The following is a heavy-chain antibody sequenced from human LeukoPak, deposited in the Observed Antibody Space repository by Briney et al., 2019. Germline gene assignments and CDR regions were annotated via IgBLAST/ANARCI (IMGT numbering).Heavy chain of an antibody. CDR3: AKDPRGSSWTRYFQH. CDR1: GGTFSSYA. D-gene: IGHD6-13*01. Sequence: GASVKVSCKASGGTFSSYAISWVRQAPGQGLEWMGGIIPIFGTANYAQKFQGRVTITADESTSTAYMELSSLRSEDTAVYYCAKDPRGSSWTRYFQHWGQGTLVTVSS. CDR2: IIPIFGTA. V-gene: IGHV1-69*13. J-gene: IGHJ1*01.